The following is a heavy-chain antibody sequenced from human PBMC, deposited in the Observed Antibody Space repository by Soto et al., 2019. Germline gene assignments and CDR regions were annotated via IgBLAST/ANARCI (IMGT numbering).Heavy chain of an antibody. J-gene: IGHJ4*02. D-gene: IGHD3-9*01. CDR2: IIPIFGTA. Sequence: SVKVSCKASGGTFSSYAISWVRQAPGQGLEWMGGIIPIFGTATYAQKFQGRVTITADASTSTAYMELSSLRSEDTAVYYCARSVRHYDILKVWGQGTLVTVSS. CDR3: ARSVRHYDILKV. V-gene: IGHV1-69*13. CDR1: GGTFSSYA.